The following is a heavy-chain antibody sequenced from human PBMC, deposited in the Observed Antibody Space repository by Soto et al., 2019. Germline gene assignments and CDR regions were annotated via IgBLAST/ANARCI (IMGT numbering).Heavy chain of an antibody. CDR3: ARVRGARRKKWFDP. D-gene: IGHD6-6*01. CDR1: GFTVSSNY. CDR2: IYSGGST. V-gene: IGHV3-53*01. J-gene: IGHJ5*02. Sequence: PGGSLRLSCAASGFTVSSNYMSWVRQAPGKGLEWVSVIYSGGSTYYADSVKGRFTISRDNSKNTLYLQMNSLRAEDTAVYYCARVRGARRKKWFDPWGQGTLVTVSS.